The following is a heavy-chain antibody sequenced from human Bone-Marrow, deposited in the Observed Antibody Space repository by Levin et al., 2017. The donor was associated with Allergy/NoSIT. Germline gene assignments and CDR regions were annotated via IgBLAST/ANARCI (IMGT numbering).Heavy chain of an antibody. D-gene: IGHD6-6*01. V-gene: IGHV3-53*01. J-gene: IGHJ4*02. Sequence: PGGSLRLSCAVSGFPVRNNYMSWVRQAPGKGLEWVSLIYSGGSTYYADSVKGRFTISRDNSKNTVYLQMNNLRAEDTAVYYCAILDLVRRVDYLGQGTLVSVSS. CDR1: GFPVRNNY. CDR2: IYSGGST. CDR3: AILDLVRRVDY.